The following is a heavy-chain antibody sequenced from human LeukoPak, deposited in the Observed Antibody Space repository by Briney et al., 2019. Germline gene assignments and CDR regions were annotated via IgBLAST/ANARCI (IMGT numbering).Heavy chain of an antibody. CDR2: INHSGST. D-gene: IGHD6-6*01. CDR3: AVLGGSSSDYNWFDP. CDR1: GGSFSGYY. Sequence: SETLSLTCAVYGGSFSGYYWSWIRQPPGKGLEWIGEINHSGSTNYNPSLKSRVTISVGTSKNQFSLKLSSVTAADTAVYYCAVLGGSSSDYNWFDPWGQGTLVTVSS. V-gene: IGHV4-34*01. J-gene: IGHJ5*02.